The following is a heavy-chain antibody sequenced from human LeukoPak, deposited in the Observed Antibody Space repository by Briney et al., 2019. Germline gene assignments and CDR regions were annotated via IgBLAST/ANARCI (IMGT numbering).Heavy chain of an antibody. CDR1: GFTFSSYA. CDR3: AKEWYSSSSRVYYYYMDV. CDR2: ISGSGGST. J-gene: IGHJ6*03. D-gene: IGHD6-6*01. Sequence: GGSLRLSCAASGFTFSSYAMSWVRQAPGKGLEWVSAISGSGGSTYYADSVKGRFTTSRDNSKNTLYLQMNSLRAEDTAVYYCAKEWYSSSSRVYYYYMDVWGKGTTVTVSS. V-gene: IGHV3-23*01.